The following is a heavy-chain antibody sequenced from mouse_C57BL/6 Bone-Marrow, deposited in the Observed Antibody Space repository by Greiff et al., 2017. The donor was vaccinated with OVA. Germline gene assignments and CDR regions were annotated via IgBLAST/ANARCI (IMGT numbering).Heavy chain of an antibody. CDR2: IDPSDSDT. J-gene: IGHJ3*01. CDR3: ARSRWFAY. Sequence: QVQLQQPGAELVRPGSSVKLSCKASGYTFTSYWMHWVKQRPIQGLEWIGNIDPSDSDTHYNQKFKDKATLTVDKSSSTAYMQLSSLTSEDSAVYYCARSRWFAYWGRGTLVTVSA. V-gene: IGHV1-52*01. CDR1: GYTFTSYW.